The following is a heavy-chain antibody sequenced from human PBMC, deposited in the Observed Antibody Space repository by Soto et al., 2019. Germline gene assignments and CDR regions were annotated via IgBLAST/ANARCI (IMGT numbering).Heavy chain of an antibody. J-gene: IGHJ5*02. CDR1: GDTFSNFD. D-gene: IGHD3-16*01. CDR3: ATMIRGLIHWLDP. V-gene: IGHV1-8*01. Sequence: QVQLVQSGAEVKRPGASVKVSCKASGDTFSNFDFNWVRQATGQGPEWMGWMYPNNGQTAYAWTFQGRVTMTWNSSTSTAYMELSSLTSEDTAVYYCATMIRGLIHWLDPWGQGTLVTVSS. CDR2: MYPNNGQT.